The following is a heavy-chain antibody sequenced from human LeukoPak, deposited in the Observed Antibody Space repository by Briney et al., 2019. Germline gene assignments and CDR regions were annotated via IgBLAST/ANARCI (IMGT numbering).Heavy chain of an antibody. Sequence: GGSLRLSCAASGFIFNTYSMNWVRQAPGKGLEWVSSISSSGSDKYYADSAKGRFTISRDNAKNLLYLQMSSLRAEDTAVYYCARDLGRSGYYTIDAFDVWGLGTVVTVSS. CDR3: ARDLGRSGYYTIDAFDV. D-gene: IGHD3-22*01. J-gene: IGHJ3*01. CDR2: ISSSGSDK. CDR1: GFIFNTYS. V-gene: IGHV3-21*01.